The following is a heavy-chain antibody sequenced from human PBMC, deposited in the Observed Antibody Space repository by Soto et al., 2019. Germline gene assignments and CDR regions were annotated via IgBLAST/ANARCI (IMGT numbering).Heavy chain of an antibody. CDR1: GFTFSGYA. CDR2: ISNSADNT. CDR3: AKDFHYSTLLPFFDY. V-gene: IGHV3-23*01. Sequence: LRLYCAASGFTFSGYAMSWVRQAPGKGLEWVSGISNSADNTYYADSVKGRFTISRDNSKNRLYLQMNSLRAEDTAVYYCAKDFHYSTLLPFFDYRGQGTLVTVSS. J-gene: IGHJ4*02. D-gene: IGHD2-2*01.